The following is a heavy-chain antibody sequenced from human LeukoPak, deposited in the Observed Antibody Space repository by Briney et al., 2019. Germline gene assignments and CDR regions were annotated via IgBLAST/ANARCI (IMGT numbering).Heavy chain of an antibody. D-gene: IGHD1-26*01. Sequence: SETLSLTCTVSGGSISSYYWGWIRQPAGKGLEWIGRIYTSGSTNYNPSLKSRVTMSVDTSKNQFSLKLSSVTAADTAMYYCARASGNYHNYYYYYMDVWGKGTTVTVSS. J-gene: IGHJ6*03. CDR3: ARASGNYHNYYYYYMDV. CDR1: GGSISSYY. V-gene: IGHV4-4*07. CDR2: IYTSGST.